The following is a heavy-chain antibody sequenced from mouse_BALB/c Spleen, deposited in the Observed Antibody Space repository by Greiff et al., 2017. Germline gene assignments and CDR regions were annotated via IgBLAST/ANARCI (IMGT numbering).Heavy chain of an antibody. D-gene: IGHD2-14*01. CDR2: INPSNGRT. CDR3: TYRYKAWFAY. CDR1: GYTFTSYW. Sequence: QVQLQQPGAELVKPGASVKLSCKASGYTFTSYWMHWVKQRPGQGLEWIGEINPSNGRTNYNEKFKSKATLTVDKSSSTAYMQLSSLTSEDTAVYYCTYRYKAWFAYWGQGTLVTVSA. J-gene: IGHJ3*01. V-gene: IGHV1S81*02.